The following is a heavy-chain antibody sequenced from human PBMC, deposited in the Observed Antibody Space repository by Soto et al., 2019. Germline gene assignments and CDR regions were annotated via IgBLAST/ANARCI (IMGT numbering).Heavy chain of an antibody. CDR3: TGYSSVMATIDY. J-gene: IGHJ4*02. V-gene: IGHV1-24*01. CDR1: GYTLTELS. D-gene: IGHD2-21*01. CDR2: FDPEDGET. Sequence: ASVKVSCKVSGYTLTELSMHWVRQAPGKGLEWMGGFDPEDGETIYAQKFQGRVTVTEDTSTDTAYMELSSLKTEDTAVYYCTGYSSVMATIDYWGQGTLVTVSS.